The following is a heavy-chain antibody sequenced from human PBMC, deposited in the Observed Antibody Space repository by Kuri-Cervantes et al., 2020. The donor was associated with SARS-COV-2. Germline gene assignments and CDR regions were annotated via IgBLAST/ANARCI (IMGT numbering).Heavy chain of an antibody. J-gene: IGHJ4*02. CDR3: ARFTEYSSSLLDY. CDR1: GYSISSGYY. V-gene: IGHV4-38-2*02. CDR2: IYHSGST. Sequence: GSLRLSCTVSGYSISSGYYWGWIRQPPGKGLEWIGSIYHSGSTYYNPSLKSRVTISVDPSKNQFSLKLSSVTAADTAVYYCARFTEYSSSLLDYWGQGTLVTVSS. D-gene: IGHD6-6*01.